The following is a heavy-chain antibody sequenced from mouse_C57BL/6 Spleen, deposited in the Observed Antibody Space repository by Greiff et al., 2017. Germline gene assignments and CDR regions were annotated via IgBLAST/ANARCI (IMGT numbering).Heavy chain of an antibody. CDR1: GYAFSSSW. D-gene: IGHD1-1*01. Sequence: QFQLQQSGPELVKPGASVKISCKASGYAFSSSWMNWVKQRPGKGLEWIGRIYPGDGDTNYNGKFKGKATLTADKSSSTAYMQLSSLTSEDSAVYFCARGNYYGRSTGFAYWGQGTLVTVSA. V-gene: IGHV1-82*01. CDR3: ARGNYYGRSTGFAY. J-gene: IGHJ3*01. CDR2: IYPGDGDT.